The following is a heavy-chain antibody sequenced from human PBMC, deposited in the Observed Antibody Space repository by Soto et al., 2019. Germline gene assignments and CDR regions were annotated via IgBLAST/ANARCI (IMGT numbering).Heavy chain of an antibody. CDR3: ARAPDVFDY. CDR1: GGSTSSYY. Sequence: LSLTCTVSGGSTSSYYWSWIRQPPGKGLEWIGYIYYSGSTNYNPSLKSRVTISVDTSKNQFSLKLSSVTAADTAVYYCARAPDVFDYWGQGTLVTVSS. CDR2: IYYSGST. J-gene: IGHJ4*02. V-gene: IGHV4-59*01. D-gene: IGHD3-10*02.